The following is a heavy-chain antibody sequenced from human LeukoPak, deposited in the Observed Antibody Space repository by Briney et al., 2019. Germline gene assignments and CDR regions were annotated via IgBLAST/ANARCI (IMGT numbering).Heavy chain of an antibody. CDR1: GFTFSSYT. CDR2: ISSTSSTI. D-gene: IGHD3-3*01. V-gene: IGHV3-48*01. J-gene: IGHJ3*02. CDR3: ARERNFWSGSFAFDI. Sequence: PGGSLRLSCAASGFTFSSYTMNWVRQAPGKGLEWVSYISSTSSTIYYADSVKGRFTISRDNAKNSLYLQMNSLRAEDTAVYYCARERNFWSGSFAFDIWGQGTMVTVSS.